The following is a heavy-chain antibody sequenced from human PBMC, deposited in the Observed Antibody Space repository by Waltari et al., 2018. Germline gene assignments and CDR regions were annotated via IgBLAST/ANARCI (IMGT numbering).Heavy chain of an antibody. CDR1: GGSISGFY. V-gene: IGHV4-59*01. Sequence: QVQLQESGPSLLKPSETLSLICTVSGGSISGFYWRWVRQPPGTGLDWHGYIYYTGSTNLTPSLKSRVTVSVDTSKNQVSLKLSSVTAADTAFYYCARAGGGDWEWFDPWGQGTLVTVSS. CDR2: IYYTGST. D-gene: IGHD2-21*02. J-gene: IGHJ5*02. CDR3: ARAGGGDWEWFDP.